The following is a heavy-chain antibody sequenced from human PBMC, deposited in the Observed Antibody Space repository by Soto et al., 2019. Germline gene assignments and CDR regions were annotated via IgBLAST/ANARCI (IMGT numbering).Heavy chain of an antibody. J-gene: IGHJ4*02. CDR1: GYSFVSFG. V-gene: IGHV1-18*01. CDR2: VSAFNGNT. CDR3: ARDPPH. Sequence: QVQLLQSGAEVKKPGASVKVSCKASGYSFVSFGINWVRQAPGQGLEWMGWVSAFNGNTDFAERFQGRLTMTTDTSTSTAYMELTNLRSDDTAVYYCARDPPHWGQGTLVTVSS.